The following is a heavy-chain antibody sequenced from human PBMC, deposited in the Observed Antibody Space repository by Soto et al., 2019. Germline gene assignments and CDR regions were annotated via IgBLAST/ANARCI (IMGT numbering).Heavy chain of an antibody. CDR2: IFNTGNT. CDR1: GYCISSGSY. V-gene: IGHV4-38-2*01. CDR3: ARSYQLLLGWFDR. Sequence: SETLSLTCAVSGYCISSGSYWAWIRPPPEKGLEWLGSIFNTGNTYYNPSLESRVTISVDTSKNQFSLKVNSVSAAGTAVYYCARSYQLLLGWFDRWGKG. D-gene: IGHD2-2*01. J-gene: IGHJ5*02.